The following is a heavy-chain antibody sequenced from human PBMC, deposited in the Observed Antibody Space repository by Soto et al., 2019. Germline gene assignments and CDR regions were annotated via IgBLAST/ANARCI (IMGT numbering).Heavy chain of an antibody. D-gene: IGHD3-22*01. Sequence: PSETLSLTCTVSGGSISRYYWSWIRQPPGKGLEWIGYIYYSGSTKYNPSLKSRVTISVDTSKNQFSLKLSSVTAADTAVYYCARLGGYYQAIDYWGQGTQVTVSS. J-gene: IGHJ4*02. V-gene: IGHV4-59*08. CDR2: IYYSGST. CDR3: ARLGGYYQAIDY. CDR1: GGSISRYY.